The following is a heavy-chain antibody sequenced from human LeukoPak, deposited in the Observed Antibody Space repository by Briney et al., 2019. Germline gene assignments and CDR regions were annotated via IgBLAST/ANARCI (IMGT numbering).Heavy chain of an antibody. J-gene: IGHJ4*02. CDR3: ARGDVGYYDSSGYYYSPLDY. CDR1: GFTVSSNY. D-gene: IGHD3-22*01. CDR2: IYSGGST. V-gene: IGHV3-53*01. Sequence: GGSLRLSCAASGFTVSSNYMSWVRQAPGEGLEWVSVIYSGGSTYYADFVKGRFTISRDNSKNTLYLQMNSLRAEDTAVNYCARGDVGYYDSSGYYYSPLDYWGQGTLVTVSS.